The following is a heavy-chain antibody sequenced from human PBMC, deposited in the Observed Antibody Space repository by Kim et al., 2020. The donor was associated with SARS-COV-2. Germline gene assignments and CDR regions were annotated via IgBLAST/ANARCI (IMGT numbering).Heavy chain of an antibody. CDR2: FSYKKNS. Sequence: SETLSLTCPRATYADKSRSEDHTSQLQSPEAKWYGVFSYKKNSNYNPSLKSRVTMSVDTSKNQFSLRLNSVTTADAALYYCARSAVTTWNARFDPWGRGT. J-gene: IGHJ5*02. D-gene: IGHD6-19*01. CDR3: ARSAVTTWNARFDP. V-gene: IGHV4-61*01. CDR1: TYADKSRSED.